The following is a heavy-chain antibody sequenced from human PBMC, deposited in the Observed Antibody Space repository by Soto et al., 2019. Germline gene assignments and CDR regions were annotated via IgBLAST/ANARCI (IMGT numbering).Heavy chain of an antibody. Sequence: PGGSLRLSCAASGFTFSSYAMSWVRQAPGKGLEWVSAISGSGGSTYYADSVKGRFTISRDNPKNTLYLQMNSLRAEDTAVYYCAKPQRYRSSWQFDYWGQGTLVTVSS. D-gene: IGHD6-13*01. CDR1: GFTFSSYA. J-gene: IGHJ4*02. V-gene: IGHV3-23*01. CDR3: AKPQRYRSSWQFDY. CDR2: ISGSGGST.